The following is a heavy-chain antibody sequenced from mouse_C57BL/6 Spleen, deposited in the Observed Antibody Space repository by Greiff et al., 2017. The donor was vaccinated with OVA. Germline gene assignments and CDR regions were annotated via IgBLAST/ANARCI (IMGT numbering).Heavy chain of an antibody. CDR2: ISSGSSTI. CDR3: ARRDDYDDYFDY. CDR1: GFTFSDYG. Sequence: EVKLMESGGGLVKPGGSLKLSCAASGFTFSDYGMHWVRQAPEKGLEWVAYISSGSSTIYYADTVKGRFTISRDNAKNTLFLQMTSLRSEDTAMYYCARRDDYDDYFDYWGQGTTLTVSS. D-gene: IGHD2-4*01. V-gene: IGHV5-17*01. J-gene: IGHJ2*01.